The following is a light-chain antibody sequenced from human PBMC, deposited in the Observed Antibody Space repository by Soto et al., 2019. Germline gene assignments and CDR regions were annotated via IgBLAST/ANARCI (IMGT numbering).Light chain of an antibody. CDR3: CSHSSSITWM. CDR2: EVT. V-gene: IGLV2-14*03. CDR1: SSDVGGYNF. Sequence: QSALTQTASVSGSPGQSITISCTGTSSDVGGYNFVSWYQQHPGKAPKLIIHEVTNRPSGVSGRFSGSKSGNTAFLTISGLQAEDEAVYYCCSHSSSITWMFGGGTKSPS. J-gene: IGLJ3*02.